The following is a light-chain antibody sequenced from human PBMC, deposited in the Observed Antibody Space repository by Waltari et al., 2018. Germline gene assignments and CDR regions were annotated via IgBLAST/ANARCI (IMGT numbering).Light chain of an antibody. J-gene: IGLJ2*01. CDR2: DVD. Sequence: QSALTQPASVSGSPGQTITIPCSGTTSDVGSYHYVSWSQRHPGKVPKLIIYDVDIRPSGVSSRFSGSKSGNTASLAISGLQAEDEGDYYCSSYTDDTTLDVIFGGGTKLTVL. V-gene: IGLV2-14*03. CDR3: SSYTDDTTLDVI. CDR1: TSDVGSYHY.